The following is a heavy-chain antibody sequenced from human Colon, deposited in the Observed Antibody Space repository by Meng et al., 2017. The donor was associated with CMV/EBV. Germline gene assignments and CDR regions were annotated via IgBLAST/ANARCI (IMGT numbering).Heavy chain of an antibody. Sequence: SETLSLTCNVSGGSISTYYWTWIRQPPGKGLEWIGNVYYTGSVKYNPSLKSRLTISVDTAKNQFSLKLTSVTVADTATYYCARADPSLAMYYFDYWGPGMLVTVSS. CDR3: ARADPSLAMYYFDY. D-gene: IGHD3-16*01. J-gene: IGHJ4*02. V-gene: IGHV4-59*13. CDR2: VYYTGSV. CDR1: GGSISTYY.